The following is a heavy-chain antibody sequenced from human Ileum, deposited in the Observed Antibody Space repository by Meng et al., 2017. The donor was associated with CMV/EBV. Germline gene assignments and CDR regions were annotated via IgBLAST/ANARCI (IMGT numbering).Heavy chain of an antibody. Sequence: ASVKVSCKASGYTLTDSFMHWVRQAPGQGLEWMGFINVNTSGTKSAQKLQGRVTMTRDTSISTAYMDLSRLGTDDTAVYYCVREGYYCTTNNCYKSFDYWGQGTLVTVSS. CDR2: INVNTSGT. J-gene: IGHJ4*02. CDR3: VREGYYCTTNNCYKSFDY. V-gene: IGHV1-2*02. CDR1: GYTLTDSF. D-gene: IGHD2-2*02.